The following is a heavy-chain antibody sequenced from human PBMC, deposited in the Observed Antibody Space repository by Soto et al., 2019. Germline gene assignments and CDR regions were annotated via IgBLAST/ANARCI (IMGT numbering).Heavy chain of an antibody. J-gene: IGHJ6*02. CDR1: GFTFSSYG. D-gene: IGHD6-6*01. V-gene: IGHV3-30*18. CDR3: ANTYSSPSQSASYYYYAMDV. Sequence: GGSLRLSCAASGFTFSSYGMHWVRQAPGKGLEWVAVISYDVSNKYYADSVKGRFTISRDNSKNTLYLQMNSLRAEDTAVYYCANTYSSPSQSASYYYYAMDVWGQGTRVRVSS. CDR2: ISYDVSNK.